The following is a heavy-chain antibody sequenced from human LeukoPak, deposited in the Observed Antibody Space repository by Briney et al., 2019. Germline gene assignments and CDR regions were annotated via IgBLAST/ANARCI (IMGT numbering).Heavy chain of an antibody. Sequence: SETLSLTCTVSNGSISSFYWTWIRQPPGKGLEWIGYIYYRGRPNYNPSLKSRVTISVDTSKNQFSLKLSSVTAADTAVYYCARHGDGDFKFDPWGQGALVTVSS. CDR2: IYYRGRP. V-gene: IGHV4-59*08. J-gene: IGHJ5*02. CDR1: NGSISSFY. CDR3: ARHGDGDFKFDP.